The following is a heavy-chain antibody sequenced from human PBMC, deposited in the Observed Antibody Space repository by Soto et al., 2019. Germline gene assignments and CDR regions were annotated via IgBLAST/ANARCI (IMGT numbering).Heavy chain of an antibody. CDR3: ARHGSGSYYNNWFDP. Sequence: PSETLSLTGTVSGGSISSYYWSWFRQPPGKGLEWIGYIYYSGSTNYNPSLKSRVTISVDTSKNQFSLKLSSVTAADTAVYYCARHGSGSYYNNWFDPWRQGTLVTVSS. D-gene: IGHD3-10*01. CDR1: GGSISSYY. CDR2: IYYSGST. J-gene: IGHJ5*02. V-gene: IGHV4-59*08.